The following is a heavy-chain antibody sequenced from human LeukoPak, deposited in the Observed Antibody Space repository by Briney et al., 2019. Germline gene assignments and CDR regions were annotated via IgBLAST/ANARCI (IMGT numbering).Heavy chain of an antibody. D-gene: IGHD6-13*01. Sequence: PSETLSLTCTVSGGSISSYYWSWIRQPAGKGLEWIGRIETSGNTNYNPSLKSRVTISVDTSKNQFSLKLSSVTAADTAVYYCARGTPYSSSWYYYYYYMDVWDKGTTVTISS. CDR2: IETSGNT. CDR1: GGSISSYY. V-gene: IGHV4-4*07. CDR3: ARGTPYSSSWYYYYYYMDV. J-gene: IGHJ6*03.